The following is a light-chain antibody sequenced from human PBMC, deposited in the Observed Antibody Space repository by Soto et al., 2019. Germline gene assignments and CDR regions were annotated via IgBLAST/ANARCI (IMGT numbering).Light chain of an antibody. Sequence: DIQMTQSPSALSASVGDRVTITCRASQSISSWLAWYQQKPGKAPNLLISKASSLESGVPSRFSGSGSGTEFTLNISSLQPDDFATYYCQQYNTFPFTFGPGTKVDIK. CDR2: KAS. V-gene: IGKV1-5*03. CDR3: QQYNTFPFT. CDR1: QSISSW. J-gene: IGKJ3*01.